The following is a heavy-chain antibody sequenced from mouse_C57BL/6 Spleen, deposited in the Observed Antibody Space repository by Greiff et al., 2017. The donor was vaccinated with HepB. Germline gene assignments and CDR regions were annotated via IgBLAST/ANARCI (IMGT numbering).Heavy chain of an antibody. CDR1: GYTFTSYW. CDR3: AIEDTTVVATRYFDV. Sequence: QVQLQQPGAELVKPGASVKVSCKASGYTFTSYWMHWVKQRPGQGLEWIGRIHPSDSDTNYNQKFKGKATLTVDKSSSTAYMQLSSLTSEDSAVYYCAIEDTTVVATRYFDVWGTGTTVTVSS. J-gene: IGHJ1*03. CDR2: IHPSDSDT. V-gene: IGHV1-74*01. D-gene: IGHD1-1*01.